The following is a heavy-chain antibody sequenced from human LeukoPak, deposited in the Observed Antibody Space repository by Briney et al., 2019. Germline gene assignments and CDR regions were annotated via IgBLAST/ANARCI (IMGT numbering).Heavy chain of an antibody. D-gene: IGHD3-10*01. CDR1: GFTFSSYA. V-gene: IGHV3-64*01. CDR3: ARGYGSGSSHLGY. Sequence: GGSLRLSCAASGFTFSSYAMHWVRKAPGKGVEYVSAISSNGGSTYYANSVKGRFTISRDNAKNTLYLQMNSLRAEDTAVFYCARGYGSGSSHLGYWGQGTLVTVSS. J-gene: IGHJ4*02. CDR2: ISSNGGST.